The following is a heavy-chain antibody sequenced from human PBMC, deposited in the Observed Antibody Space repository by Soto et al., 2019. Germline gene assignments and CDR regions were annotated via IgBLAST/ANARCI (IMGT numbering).Heavy chain of an antibody. CDR1: GFTFSNYA. CDR2: ISYNGGNR. Sequence: QVQLVESGGGVVQPGRSLRLSCAASGFTFSNYAMHWVRQAPCKGLECVAVISYNGGNRFYRDYVKGRFTISRDNSKNTVHLQIDSLRYEDAAVYYCARGDREDTAVVIGVRPGEYGVDVWGQGTTVTVPS. CDR3: ARGDREDTAVVIGVRPGEYGVDV. V-gene: IGHV3-30*04. D-gene: IGHD2-15*01. J-gene: IGHJ6*02.